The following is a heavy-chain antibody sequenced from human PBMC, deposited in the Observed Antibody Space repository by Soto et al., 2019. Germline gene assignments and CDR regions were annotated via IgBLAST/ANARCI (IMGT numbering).Heavy chain of an antibody. CDR2: INHRGGT. Sequence: QVQLQLWGAGHLKPSETLSLTCAVSAWSFSGFDWTWIRQSPGRGLEWVGEINHRGGTRYNSSLQSRLTLYVDTSTTQFSLKLRSVVAADMAVYYCARGLRSGYDYAAFDIWSQGTQVTVSS. CDR1: AWSFSGFD. J-gene: IGHJ3*02. CDR3: ARGLRSGYDYAAFDI. D-gene: IGHD3-22*01. V-gene: IGHV4-34*02.